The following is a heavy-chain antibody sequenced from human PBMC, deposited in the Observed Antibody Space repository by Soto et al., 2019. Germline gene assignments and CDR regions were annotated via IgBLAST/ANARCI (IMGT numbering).Heavy chain of an antibody. D-gene: IGHD2-2*01. CDR1: DDSINSDKYY. CDR2: IYYSGST. CDR3: ARGYCSSTSCYPPYYYYYMDV. V-gene: IGHV4-61*05. J-gene: IGHJ6*03. Sequence: SETLSLTCSVSDDSINSDKYYWGWIRQPPGKGLEWIGYIYYSGSTNYNPSLKSRVTISVDTSKNQFSLKLSSVTAADTAVYYCARGYCSSTSCYPPYYYYYMDVWGKGTTVTVSS.